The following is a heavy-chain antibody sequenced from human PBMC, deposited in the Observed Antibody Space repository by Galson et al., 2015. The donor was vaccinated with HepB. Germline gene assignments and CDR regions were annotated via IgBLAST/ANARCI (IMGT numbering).Heavy chain of an antibody. CDR1: GFTFSSSN. CDR3: VRDPHYGAGYYHYYYMDV. Sequence: SLRLSCAASGFTFSSSNMDWARQAPGQGLEWVSYISSSSSTIYYADSVKGRFTISRDNAKNSLYLQMNSLRDEDTAVYYCVRDPHYGAGYYHYYYMDVWGQGTTVTVAS. V-gene: IGHV3-48*02. D-gene: IGHD4/OR15-4a*01. CDR2: ISSSSSTI. J-gene: IGHJ6*03.